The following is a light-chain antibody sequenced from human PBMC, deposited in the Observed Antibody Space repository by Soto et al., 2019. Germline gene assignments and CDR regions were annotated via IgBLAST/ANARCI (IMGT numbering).Light chain of an antibody. V-gene: IGKV1-39*01. CDR3: QQSYNTPWT. Sequence: DIQMTQSPSSLSASVGDRVTITCRASQSIITLLNWYQQKPGKAPKLLIYGASNLQSGVPSRFSGSGSGTEFTLSISSLQPEDFATYHCQQSYNTPWTFGQWTKVEIK. CDR2: GAS. CDR1: QSIITL. J-gene: IGKJ1*01.